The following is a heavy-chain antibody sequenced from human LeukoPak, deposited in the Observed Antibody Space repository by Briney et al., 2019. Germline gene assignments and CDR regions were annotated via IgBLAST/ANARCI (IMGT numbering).Heavy chain of an antibody. CDR2: ISPNSGGT. J-gene: IGHJ4*02. CDR3: AGAYSSGLLNY. Sequence: ASVKVSCKASGYTFTGSYMHWVRQAPGQGLEWMGRISPNSGGTNYEQKFQGRVTMTRDTSISTAYMELSRLRSDDTAVYYCAGAYSSGLLNYWGQGTLVTVSS. CDR1: GYTFTGSY. D-gene: IGHD6-19*01. V-gene: IGHV1-2*06.